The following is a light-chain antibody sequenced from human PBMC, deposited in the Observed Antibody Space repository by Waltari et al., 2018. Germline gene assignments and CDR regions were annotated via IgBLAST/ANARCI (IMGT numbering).Light chain of an antibody. CDR1: QSISRS. J-gene: IGKJ3*01. V-gene: IGKV1-5*03. CDR2: KAS. Sequence: DIQMTQSPSTLSASVGDRVNITCRASQSISRSLAWYQQKPGKVPKVLIYKASSLQIGVPSRFSGSGSGTEFTLTISGLQPDDFATYYCQQYNKYFSFGPGTKVDIK. CDR3: QQYNKYFS.